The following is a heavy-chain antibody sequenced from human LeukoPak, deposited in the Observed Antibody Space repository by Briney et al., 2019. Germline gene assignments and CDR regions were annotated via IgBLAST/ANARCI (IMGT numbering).Heavy chain of an antibody. Sequence: GGSLRLSCAASGFRFSDSWMAWVRQAPGKGLEWVATIKQDGSEKYYVDSVKGRFTISRDNAKNSLYLQMNSLRAEDTAVYYCAREDSHNSTGGMFYFDYWGQGTLVTVSS. CDR3: AREDSHNSTGGMFYFDY. J-gene: IGHJ4*02. CDR2: IKQDGSEK. V-gene: IGHV3-7*01. CDR1: GFRFSDSW. D-gene: IGHD1-20*01.